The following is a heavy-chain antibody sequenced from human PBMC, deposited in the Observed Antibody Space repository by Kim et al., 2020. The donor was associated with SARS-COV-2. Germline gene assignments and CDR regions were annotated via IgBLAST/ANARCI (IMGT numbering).Heavy chain of an antibody. CDR1: GGSFSGYY. D-gene: IGHD6-13*01. Sequence: SETLSLTCAVYGGSFSGYYWSWIRQPPGKGLEWIGEINHSGSTNYNPSLKSRVTISVDTSKNQFSLKLSSVTAADTAVYYCARGFRIALNWFDPWGQGTLVTVSS. J-gene: IGHJ5*02. V-gene: IGHV4-34*01. CDR3: ARGFRIALNWFDP. CDR2: INHSGST.